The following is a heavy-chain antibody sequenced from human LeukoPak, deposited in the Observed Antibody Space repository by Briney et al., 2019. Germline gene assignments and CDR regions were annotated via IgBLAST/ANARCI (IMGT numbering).Heavy chain of an antibody. D-gene: IGHD1-1*01. CDR3: AREPAGINVAQLVLDY. CDR1: GFTFSSYA. V-gene: IGHV3-30-3*01. J-gene: IGHJ4*02. CDR2: ISYDGSNK. Sequence: PGGSLRLSCAASGFTFSSYAMHWVRQAPGKGLEWVAVISYDGSNKYYADSVKGRFTISRDNSKNTLYLQMNSLRAEDTAVYYCAREPAGINVAQLVLDYWGQGTLVTVSS.